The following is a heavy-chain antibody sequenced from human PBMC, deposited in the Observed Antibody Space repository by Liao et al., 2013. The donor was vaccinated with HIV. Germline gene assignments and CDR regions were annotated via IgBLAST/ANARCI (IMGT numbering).Heavy chain of an antibody. CDR3: ARRRKGDWGYIDL. CDR1: GGSISSYY. Sequence: QVQMQESGPGLVKPSETLSLTCTVSGGSISSYYWSWIRQPAGKGLEWIGRFYSTGRSDYNPSLKSRVTMSVDTSKNQFSVRLKSVTAADTAVYYCARRRKGDWGYIDLWGRGTLVTVSS. V-gene: IGHV4-4*07. CDR2: FYSTGRS. J-gene: IGHJ2*01. D-gene: IGHD7-27*01.